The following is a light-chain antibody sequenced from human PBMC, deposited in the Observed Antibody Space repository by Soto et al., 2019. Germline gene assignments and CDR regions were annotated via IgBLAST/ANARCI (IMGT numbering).Light chain of an antibody. CDR1: SSGIGAYNY. J-gene: IGLJ2*01. CDR3: SSFTTTSTVL. Sequence: QSALTQPASVSGSLGQSLTISCTGTSSGIGAYNYVSWYQQHPGKAPKVMIFEVSMRPSGGSNRFSGSKSCNMASLTISGRQAEDEGEYYCSSFTTTSTVLLGGGTKLTVL. V-gene: IGLV2-14*01. CDR2: EVS.